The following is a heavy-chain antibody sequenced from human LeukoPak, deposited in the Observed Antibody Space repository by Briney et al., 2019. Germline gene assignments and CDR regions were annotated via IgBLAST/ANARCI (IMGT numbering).Heavy chain of an antibody. V-gene: IGHV1-69*04. J-gene: IGHJ5*02. D-gene: IGHD3-22*01. CDR2: IIPILGIA. Sequence: ASVKVSCKASGGTFSSYAISWVRQAPGQGLEWMGRIIPILGIANYAQKFQGGVTITADKSTSTAYMELSSLRSEDTAVYYCARERQVTTIVVVNGWFDPWGQGTLVTVSS. CDR3: ARERQVTTIVVVNGWFDP. CDR1: GGTFSSYA.